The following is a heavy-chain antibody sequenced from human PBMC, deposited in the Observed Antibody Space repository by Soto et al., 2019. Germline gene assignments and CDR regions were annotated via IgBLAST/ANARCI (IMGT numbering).Heavy chain of an antibody. CDR2: IYNRGSA. D-gene: IGHD2-21*02. V-gene: IGHV3-53*02. CDR3: ARDMYCGGDCYSKLHY. Sequence: EVQPVETGGGLIQPGGSLRLSCAASGFTVSTNFMSWVRQAPGKGLEWVSVIYNRGSAYYADSVKGRFTISRDISKNTLYLQMNSLRAEDTAVYYCARDMYCGGDCYSKLHYWGQGTLVTVSS. J-gene: IGHJ4*02. CDR1: GFTVSTNF.